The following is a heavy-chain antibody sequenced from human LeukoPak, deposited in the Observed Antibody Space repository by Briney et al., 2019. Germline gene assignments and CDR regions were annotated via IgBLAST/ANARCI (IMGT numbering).Heavy chain of an antibody. J-gene: IGHJ4*02. Sequence: SGTLSLTCAVSGGSISSSNWWSWVRQPPGKGLEWIGEIYHSGSTNYNPSLKSRITISVDKSKNQFSLKLSSVTAADTAVYYCARDPLTDPGLYYFDYWGQGTLVTVSS. V-gene: IGHV4-4*02. CDR1: GGSISSSNW. CDR2: IYHSGST. CDR3: ARDPLTDPGLYYFDY.